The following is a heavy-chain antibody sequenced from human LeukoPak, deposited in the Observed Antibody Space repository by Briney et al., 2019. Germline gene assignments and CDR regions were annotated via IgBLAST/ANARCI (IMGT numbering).Heavy chain of an antibody. J-gene: IGHJ4*02. CDR3: ATSQRGYIYGFMGY. CDR1: GLTFSSFW. D-gene: IGHD5-18*01. V-gene: IGHV3-74*03. Sequence: PGGSLRLSCAASGLTFSSFWMHWVRQAPGKGLVWVSRINSDGSNRKYADSVKGRFTISRDNAENTLYLQMNSLRAEDTAVYYCATSQRGYIYGFMGYWGQGTLVTVSS. CDR2: INSDGSNR.